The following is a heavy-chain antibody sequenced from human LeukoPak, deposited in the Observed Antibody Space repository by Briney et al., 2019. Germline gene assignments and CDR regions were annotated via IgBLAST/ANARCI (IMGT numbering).Heavy chain of an antibody. J-gene: IGHJ4*02. CDR3: ARLYDSSDYYYPNDY. Sequence: GASVKVSCKASGYTFTSYGINWVRQAPGQGLEWMGWISAYNGNTNYALRLQGRVTMTTDTSAATAYMELRSLRSDDTAVYYCARLYDSSDYYYPNDYWGQGTLVTVSS. CDR1: GYTFTSYG. D-gene: IGHD3-22*01. V-gene: IGHV1-18*01. CDR2: ISAYNGNT.